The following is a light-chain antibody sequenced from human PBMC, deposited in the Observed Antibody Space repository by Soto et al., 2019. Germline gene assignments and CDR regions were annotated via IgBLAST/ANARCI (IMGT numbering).Light chain of an antibody. V-gene: IGKV1-12*01. Sequence: QMSHSVSSLSASVGDRGINTYRASLTITSWVAWYQQVPGKAPKLLIYDASILQTGVPSRFSGSGSGTDFTLTINSLQPEDFATYYCQQAKSFPVTFGQGTRLEIK. CDR2: DAS. CDR1: LTITSW. CDR3: QQAKSFPVT. J-gene: IGKJ5*01.